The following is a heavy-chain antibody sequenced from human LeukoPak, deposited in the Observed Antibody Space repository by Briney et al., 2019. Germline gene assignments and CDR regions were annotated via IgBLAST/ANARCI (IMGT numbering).Heavy chain of an antibody. J-gene: IGHJ4*02. CDR2: ISSDGVST. Sequence: GGSLRLSCAAAGFTFSRYPMHWVRQAPGKGLEYVSAISSDGVSTYYGASVKGRFTISRDNSKNTLYLHMSSLRAEDTALYYCVKETAFYDHWGQGTLVTVSS. D-gene: IGHD2/OR15-2a*01. V-gene: IGHV3-64D*06. CDR1: GFTFSRYP. CDR3: VKETAFYDH.